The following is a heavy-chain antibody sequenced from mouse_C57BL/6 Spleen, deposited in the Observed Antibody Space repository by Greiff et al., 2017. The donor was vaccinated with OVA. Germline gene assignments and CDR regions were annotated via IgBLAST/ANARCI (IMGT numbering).Heavy chain of an antibody. CDR1: GYTFTDYN. Sequence: EVQLQQSGPELVKPGASVKIPCKASGYTFTDYNMDWVKQSHGKSLEWIGDINPNNGGTIYNQKFKGKATLTVDKSSSTAYMELRSLTSEDTAVYYCARRGLWYWYFDVWGTGTTVTVSS. CDR3: ARRGLWYWYFDV. J-gene: IGHJ1*03. V-gene: IGHV1-18*01. D-gene: IGHD1-1*02. CDR2: INPNNGGT.